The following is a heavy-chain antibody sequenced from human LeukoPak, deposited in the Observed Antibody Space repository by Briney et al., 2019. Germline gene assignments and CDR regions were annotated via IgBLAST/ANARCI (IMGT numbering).Heavy chain of an antibody. V-gene: IGHV3-23*01. CDR3: ASTISDYGDPFDY. J-gene: IGHJ4*02. CDR1: GFTLTTYA. D-gene: IGHD4-17*01. CDR2: IFGSGGST. Sequence: GGSLRLSCAASGFTLTTYAMSWVRQAPGKGLEWVSVIFGSGGSTNYADSVRGRFAISRDNSKNMLYLEMNSLRAEDTAVYYCASTISDYGDPFDYWGQGTLVTVSS.